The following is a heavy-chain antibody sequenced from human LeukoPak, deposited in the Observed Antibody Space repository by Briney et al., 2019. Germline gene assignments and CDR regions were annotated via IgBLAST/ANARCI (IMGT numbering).Heavy chain of an antibody. Sequence: ASVKVSCKASGYTFTWNGIGWVRQAPGQGLEWMGWISPYNEYTDYAQKLQDRVIMTTDTSTGTVSLELKSLRSDDTAVYYCARIQNGYDFDYWGQGTLVTVSS. V-gene: IGHV1-18*01. CDR3: ARIQNGYDFDY. D-gene: IGHD5-12*01. CDR2: ISPYNEYT. J-gene: IGHJ4*02. CDR1: GYTFTWNG.